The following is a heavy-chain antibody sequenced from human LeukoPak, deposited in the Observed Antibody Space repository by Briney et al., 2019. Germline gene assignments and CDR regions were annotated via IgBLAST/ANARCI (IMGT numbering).Heavy chain of an antibody. V-gene: IGHV3-7*03. CDR2: IKQDGSEK. J-gene: IGHJ6*04. CDR3: ARKAYGLDV. CDR1: GFTFSLCC. Sequence: GGSLSLSCALSGFTFSLCCMMWVRQAPGKALEGVANIKQDGSEKYYGDSVKGRFTISRENGKNSLDLQMNSLRAEDTAVYYCARKAYGLDVWGKGTTVTVSS.